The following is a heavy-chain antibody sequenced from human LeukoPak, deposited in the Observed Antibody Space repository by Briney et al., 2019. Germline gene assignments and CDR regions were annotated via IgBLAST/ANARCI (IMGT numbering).Heavy chain of an antibody. Sequence: ASVKVSCKASGYTFTGYYMHWVRQAPGQGLEWMGWINPNSGGTNYAQKLQGRVTMTTDTSTSTAYMELRSLRSDDTAVYYCARDGIAAATYYYYGMDVWGQGTTVTVSS. CDR2: INPNSGGT. CDR1: GYTFTGYY. D-gene: IGHD6-13*01. J-gene: IGHJ6*02. V-gene: IGHV1-2*02. CDR3: ARDGIAAATYYYYGMDV.